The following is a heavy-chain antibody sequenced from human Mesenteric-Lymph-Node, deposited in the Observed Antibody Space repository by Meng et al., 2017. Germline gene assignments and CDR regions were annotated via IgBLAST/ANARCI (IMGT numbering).Heavy chain of an antibody. CDR2: VVYSGTT. Sequence: AAGPGLVKPSEILSLTCTVSGGSISSSSYYWAWIRPPPGEGLEWIGSVVYSGTTYYTSSLKSRVSISVDTSKNQFSLKLSSVTAADTAVYYCARHHHSPTFDYWGQGTLVTVSS. D-gene: IGHD1-14*01. CDR3: ARHHHSPTFDY. J-gene: IGHJ4*02. CDR1: GGSISSSSYY. V-gene: IGHV4-39*01.